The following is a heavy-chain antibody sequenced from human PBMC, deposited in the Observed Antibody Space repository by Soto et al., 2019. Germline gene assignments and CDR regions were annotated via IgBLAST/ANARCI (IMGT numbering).Heavy chain of an antibody. Sequence: SETLSLTCTVSVGSISSSSYYCGWIRQPPGKGLEWIGSIYYSGSTYYNPSLKSRVTISVDTSENQFSLKLSSVTAADTAVYYCARYLLIWFGQDYYFEYWGQATLLTVSS. CDR2: IYYSGST. V-gene: IGHV4-39*01. J-gene: IGHJ4*02. CDR3: ARYLLIWFGQDYYFEY. CDR1: VGSISSSSYY. D-gene: IGHD3-10*01.